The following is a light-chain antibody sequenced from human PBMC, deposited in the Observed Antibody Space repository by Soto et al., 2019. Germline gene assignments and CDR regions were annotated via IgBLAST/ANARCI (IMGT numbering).Light chain of an antibody. CDR2: TSS. Sequence: DIQMTQSPSSLSASVGDRVTIACRASQGVRSYLNWYHQKPGKAPKLLIYTSSSLQSGVSSRFSGSGSGTDFTLTISSLQPEDYATYFCQQSYSTPWTFGQGTKVEIK. CDR3: QQSYSTPWT. J-gene: IGKJ1*01. CDR1: QGVRSY. V-gene: IGKV1-39*01.